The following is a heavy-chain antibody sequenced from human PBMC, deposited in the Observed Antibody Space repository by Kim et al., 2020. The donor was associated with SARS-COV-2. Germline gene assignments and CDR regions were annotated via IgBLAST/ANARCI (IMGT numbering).Heavy chain of an antibody. V-gene: IGHV4-34*01. CDR3: ARGRWVFCSSTSCDHYYY. CDR2: INHSGST. CDR1: GGSFSGYY. Sequence: SETLSLTCAVYGGSFSGYYWSWIRQPPGKGLEWIGEINHSGSTNYNPSLKSRVTISVDTSKNQFSLKLSSVTAADTAVYYCARGRWVFCSSTSCDHYYY. D-gene: IGHD2-2*01. J-gene: IGHJ6*01.